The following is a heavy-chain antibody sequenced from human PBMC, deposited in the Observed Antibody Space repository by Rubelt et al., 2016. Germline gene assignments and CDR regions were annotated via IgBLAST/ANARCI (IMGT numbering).Heavy chain of an antibody. D-gene: IGHD5-18*01. CDR2: IYWDDDK. Sequence: QITLKESGPTLVKPTQTLTLTCTFSGFSLSTSGVGVGWIRQPPGKALEWLALIYWDDDKHYSQSLKSRLTITKDTSKNQVVLTMTNMDPVDTATYYCAHRYSYGYSYYFDYWGQGTLVTVSS. J-gene: IGHJ4*02. CDR1: GFSLSTSGVG. V-gene: IGHV2-5*02. CDR3: AHRYSYGYSYYFDY.